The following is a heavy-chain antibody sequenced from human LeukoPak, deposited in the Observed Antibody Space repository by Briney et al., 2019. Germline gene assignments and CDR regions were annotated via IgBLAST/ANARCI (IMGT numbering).Heavy chain of an antibody. CDR3: ARRLCSGGSCFDY. V-gene: IGHV3-74*01. D-gene: IGHD2-15*01. J-gene: IGHJ4*02. CDR1: GFTFSIYW. CDR2: INSDGSDT. Sequence: PGGSLRLSCAASGFTFSIYWMHWVRQVPGKGLVWVSRINSDGSDTNYADSVKGRFTISRDNAKSTVYLQMNSLRAEDTAVYFCARRLCSGGSCFDYWGQGTLVTVSS.